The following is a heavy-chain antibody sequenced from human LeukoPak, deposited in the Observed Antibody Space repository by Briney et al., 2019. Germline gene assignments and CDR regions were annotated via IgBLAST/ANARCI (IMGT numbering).Heavy chain of an antibody. CDR1: GFTFSTYT. CDR3: ARVVGYYFDY. J-gene: IGHJ4*02. Sequence: GGSLRLSCVASGFTFSTYTMNWVRQAPGKGLEWVSYISSSTSAIYYADSVKGRFTISRDNAKNSLYLQMNSLRDEDTAVYYCARVVGYYFDYWGQGTLVTVSS. D-gene: IGHD1-26*01. V-gene: IGHV3-48*02. CDR2: ISSSTSAI.